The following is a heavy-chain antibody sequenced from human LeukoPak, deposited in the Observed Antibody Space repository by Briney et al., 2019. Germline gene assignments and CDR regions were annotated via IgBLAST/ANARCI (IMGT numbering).Heavy chain of an antibody. D-gene: IGHD1-1*01. Sequence: KPGGSLRLSCVASGFTLRDAWMSWGRQVPGKGLKWFARIKSKNDGGTIDYAAPVKGRFTISREDSADTLYLQMNSLKTEDTALYYCAQTGNYPRTYDYWGQGTLVTVSS. J-gene: IGHJ4*02. CDR1: GFTLRDAW. CDR3: AQTGNYPRTYDY. V-gene: IGHV3-15*01. CDR2: IKSKNDGGTI.